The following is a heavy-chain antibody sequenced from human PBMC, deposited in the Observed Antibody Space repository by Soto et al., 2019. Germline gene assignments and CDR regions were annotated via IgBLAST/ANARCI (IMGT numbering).Heavy chain of an antibody. V-gene: IGHV3-21*01. CDR2: ISSFSNYM. J-gene: IGHJ6*04. Sequence: EVQLVESGGGLVKPGGSLRLSCAVSGFTFNSYSMNWVRQAPGQGLEWVSSISSFSNYMYYTDSVKGRFTISRDNARNAPDLQMDCLRASDTAAYDWTRAGGYSSTTPKTRAYDMDVWGAGTTVTVSS. D-gene: IGHD6-13*01. CDR1: GFTFNSYS. CDR3: TRAGGYSSTTPKTRAYDMDV.